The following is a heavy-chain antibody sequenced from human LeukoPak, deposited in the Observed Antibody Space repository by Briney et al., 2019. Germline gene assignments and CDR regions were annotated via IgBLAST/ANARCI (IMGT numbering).Heavy chain of an antibody. Sequence: GASVKVSCKASGYTFTSYGITWVRQAPGQGLEWMGWISAYNGNTNNAQKLQGRVTMTTDTSTNTAYMELRSLRSDDTAVYYCARDRYEWKLAGSGMEVWGQGTTVTVSS. J-gene: IGHJ6*02. CDR3: ARDRYEWKLAGSGMEV. V-gene: IGHV1-18*01. CDR2: ISAYNGNT. D-gene: IGHD1-26*01. CDR1: GYTFTSYG.